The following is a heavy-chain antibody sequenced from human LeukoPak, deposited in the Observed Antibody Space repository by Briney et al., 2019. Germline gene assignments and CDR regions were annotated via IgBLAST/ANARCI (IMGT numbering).Heavy chain of an antibody. J-gene: IGHJ5*02. CDR2: INPSGGST. Sequence: ASVKVSCKASGYTFTSYYMHRVRQAPGQGLEWMGIINPSGGSTSYAQKFQGRVTMTRDMSTSTVYMELSSLRSEDTAVYYCARVGCSGGSCYSFWFDPWGQGTLVTVSS. CDR1: GYTFTSYY. D-gene: IGHD2-15*01. CDR3: ARVGCSGGSCYSFWFDP. V-gene: IGHV1-46*01.